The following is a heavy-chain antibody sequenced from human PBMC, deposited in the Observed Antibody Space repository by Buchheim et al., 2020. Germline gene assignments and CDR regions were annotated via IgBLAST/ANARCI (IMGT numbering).Heavy chain of an antibody. CDR3: ARALMDYDILTGYYMRGMDV. CDR1: GFTFSSYW. CDR2: INSDGSST. D-gene: IGHD3-9*01. J-gene: IGHJ6*02. V-gene: IGHV3-74*01. Sequence: EVQLVESGGGLVQPGGSLRLSCAASGFTFSSYWMHWVRQAPGKGLVWVSRINSDGSSTSYADSVKGRFTISRDNAKNTLYLQMNSLRAEDTAVYYCARALMDYDILTGYYMRGMDVWGRGTT.